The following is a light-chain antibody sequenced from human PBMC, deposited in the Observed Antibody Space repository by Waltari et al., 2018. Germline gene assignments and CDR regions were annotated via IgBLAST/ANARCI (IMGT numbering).Light chain of an antibody. CDR2: RNT. Sequence: SPGLPQPPSVSVSPGQTPIITCSGDELADKYIYWFQQKSGQAPVVVIRRNTGRPSGIPERFSASDSGTTGTLVISGVQAEDEAEYYCQSADDSGDHVLFGGGTKLTVL. V-gene: IGLV3-25*03. CDR1: ELADKY. CDR3: QSADDSGDHVL. J-gene: IGLJ2*01.